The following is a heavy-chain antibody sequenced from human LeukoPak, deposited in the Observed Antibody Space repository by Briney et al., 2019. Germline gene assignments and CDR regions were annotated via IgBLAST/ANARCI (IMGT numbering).Heavy chain of an antibody. Sequence: XLXLXCAXXXXXXSXXWMXXXRXAXXXXXXXXXRINSDGSSTSYADSVKGRFTVSRDNAKNALYLQMNSLRAEDTAVYYCTRGNDNTAYGPQVIWGQGTMVTVSS. CDR2: INSDGSST. J-gene: IGHJ3*02. V-gene: IGHV3-74*01. CDR1: XXXXSXXW. D-gene: IGHD3-22*01. CDR3: TRGNDNTAYGPQVI.